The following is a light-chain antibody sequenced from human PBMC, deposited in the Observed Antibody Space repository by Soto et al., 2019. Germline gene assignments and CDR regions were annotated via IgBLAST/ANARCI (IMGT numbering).Light chain of an antibody. CDR1: QSISTY. CDR3: QQSYSTLLS. CDR2: GAS. V-gene: IGKV1-39*01. J-gene: IGKJ4*01. Sequence: DIELTQSPSSLSASVGDRVTITCRASQSISTYLNWYQQKGGKAPKLLIHGASSLQSGVPLRFSATGSGTDFSLTIMSPQPEDFETYYCQQSYSTLLSFGGGTKVDI.